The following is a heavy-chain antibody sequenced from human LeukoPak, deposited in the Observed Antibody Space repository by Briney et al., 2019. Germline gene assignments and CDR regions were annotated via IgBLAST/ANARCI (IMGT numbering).Heavy chain of an antibody. CDR2: IKGDGSST. J-gene: IGHJ4*02. V-gene: IGHV3-74*01. CDR3: ARDPGAYFDY. CDR1: GFTFSTYW. Sequence: GGSLRLSCAASGFTFSTYWMHWVRQAPGKGPVWVARIKGDGSSTSYADSVKGRFTISRDNAKNTLYLQMNSLGAEDTAVYYCARDPGAYFDYWGQGTLVTVSS. D-gene: IGHD3-16*01.